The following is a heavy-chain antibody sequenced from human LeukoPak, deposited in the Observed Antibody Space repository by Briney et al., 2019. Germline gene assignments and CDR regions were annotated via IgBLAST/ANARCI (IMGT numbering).Heavy chain of an antibody. D-gene: IGHD5-18*01. Sequence: PSETLSLTCSVSGDSIIGYYWGWIRQPPGKGLEWIGNIYYTGNTYYNSSLKSRVTMSVDTSKNQFSLKLSSVTAADTAVYYCARDRGYSYGYGVYYYMDVWGKGTTVTISS. CDR2: IYYTGNT. V-gene: IGHV4-39*07. CDR3: ARDRGYSYGYGVYYYMDV. J-gene: IGHJ6*03. CDR1: GDSIIGYY.